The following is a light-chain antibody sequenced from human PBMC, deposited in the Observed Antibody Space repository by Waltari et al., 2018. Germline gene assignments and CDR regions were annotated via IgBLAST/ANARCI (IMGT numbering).Light chain of an antibody. V-gene: IGLV3-21*02. J-gene: IGLJ2*01. CDR3: QVWDMTSESVS. Sequence: SYVLTQTPSVSVAPGLTAKLTRGGANNGRKRVNWYQRRQGQAPVLGIYEDSARPSGIPERFSGSNSGNTATLTISRVEVGDEADYYCQVWDMTSESVSFGGGTKVTVL. CDR1: NNGRKR. CDR2: EDS.